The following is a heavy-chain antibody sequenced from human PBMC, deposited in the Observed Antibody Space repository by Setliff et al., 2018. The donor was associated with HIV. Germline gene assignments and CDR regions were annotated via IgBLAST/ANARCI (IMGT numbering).Heavy chain of an antibody. V-gene: IGHV4-4*02. CDR1: GGSISSSSNW. CDR3: ARDPPSTGFDY. Sequence: SETLSLTGTVPGGSISSSSNWWSWVRQPPGKGLEWIGEIYHSGSTNYNPSLKSRVFMSVDKSKHQFSLKLSSVTAADTAVYYCARDPPSTGFDYWGQGTLVTVSS. D-gene: IGHD4-17*01. CDR2: IYHSGST. J-gene: IGHJ4*02.